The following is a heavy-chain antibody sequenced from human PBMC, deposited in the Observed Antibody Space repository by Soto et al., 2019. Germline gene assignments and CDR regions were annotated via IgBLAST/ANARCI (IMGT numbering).Heavy chain of an antibody. V-gene: IGHV5-10-1*01. CDR1: GYSFTSYW. J-gene: IGHJ6*02. CDR2: IDPSDSYT. D-gene: IGHD2-15*01. CDR3: AKGYCSGGSCLGKDGMDV. Sequence: EVQLVQSGAEVKKPGESLRISCKGSGYSFTSYWISWVRQMPGKGLEWMGRIDPSDSYTNYSPSFQGHVTISADKSISMAYLQWSSLKASDTAMYYCAKGYCSGGSCLGKDGMDVWGQGTTVTVSS.